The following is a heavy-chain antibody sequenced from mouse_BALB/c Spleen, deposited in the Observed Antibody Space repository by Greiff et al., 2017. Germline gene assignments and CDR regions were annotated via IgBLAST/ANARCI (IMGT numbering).Heavy chain of an antibody. CDR1: GYTFTDYN. D-gene: IGHD2-4*01. Sequence: EVKLMESGPELVKPGASVKISCKASGYTFTDYNMHWVKQSHGKSLEWIGYIYPYNGGTGYNQKFKSKATLTVDNSSSTAYMELRSLTSEDSAVYYCARGIYYDYGAWFAYWGQGTLVTVSA. CDR3: ARGIYYDYGAWFAY. J-gene: IGHJ3*01. V-gene: IGHV1S29*02. CDR2: IYPYNGGT.